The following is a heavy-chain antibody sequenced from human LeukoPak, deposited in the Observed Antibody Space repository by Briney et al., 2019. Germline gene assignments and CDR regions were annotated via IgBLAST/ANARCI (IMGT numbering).Heavy chain of an antibody. CDR1: GYTFTGYY. Sequence: ASVKVSCKASGYTFTGYYMHWVRQAPGQGLEWMGWINPNSGGTNYAQKFQGRVTMTRDTSISTAYMELSRLRAEDTALYYCAKDFHRLGEFDAFDIWGQGTMVTVSS. CDR2: INPNSGGT. CDR3: AKDFHRLGEFDAFDI. V-gene: IGHV1-2*02. J-gene: IGHJ3*02. D-gene: IGHD3-16*01.